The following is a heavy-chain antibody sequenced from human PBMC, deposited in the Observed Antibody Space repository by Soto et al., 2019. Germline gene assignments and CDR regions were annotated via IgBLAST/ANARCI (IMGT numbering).Heavy chain of an antibody. J-gene: IGHJ6*02. D-gene: IGHD3-10*01. Sequence: GCVXVSFKACGYTFTSYAMHCVRQAAGQRLDCMGWINAGNGNTKYSQKFQGRVTITRDTSASTAYMELSSLRSEDTAVYYCARSLGSINTSMDVWGQGTTVTVSS. CDR1: GYTFTSYA. V-gene: IGHV1-3*01. CDR3: ARSLGSINTSMDV. CDR2: INAGNGNT.